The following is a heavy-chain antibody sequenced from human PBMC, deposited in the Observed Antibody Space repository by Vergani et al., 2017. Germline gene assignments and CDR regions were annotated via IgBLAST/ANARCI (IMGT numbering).Heavy chain of an antibody. V-gene: IGHV4-39*07. D-gene: IGHD3-22*01. CDR1: GDSIISRSYY. J-gene: IGHJ4*02. Sequence: QMQLQESGPGLVKASETLSLTCTVSGDSIISRSYYWGWIRQPPGKGLEWIGSIYNSGNGDSSSSLKSRVTISADTSKNQFSLNLTSVNGAATAGYFCARGSCLGCSCYKPLFDYWGQGSLVTVSS. CDR3: ARGSCLGCSCYKPLFDY. CDR2: IYNSGNG.